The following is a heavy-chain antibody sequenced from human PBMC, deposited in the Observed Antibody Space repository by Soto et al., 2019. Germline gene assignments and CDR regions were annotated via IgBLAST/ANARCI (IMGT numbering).Heavy chain of an antibody. V-gene: IGHV3-21*06. CDR3: ARESEDLTSNFDY. Sequence: SLRLSCADSMFTLTRNSMNWLRQVPGKGLEWVSSISSTTNYIYYGDSMKGRFTISRDNAKNSLYLEMNSLRAEDTAVYYCARESEDLTSNFDYWGQGTLVTVS. J-gene: IGHJ4*02. CDR1: MFTLTRNS. CDR2: ISSTTNYI.